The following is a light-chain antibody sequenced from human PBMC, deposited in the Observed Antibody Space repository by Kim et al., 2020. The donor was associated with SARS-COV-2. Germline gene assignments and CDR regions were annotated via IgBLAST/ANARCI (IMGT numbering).Light chain of an antibody. CDR2: GAS. J-gene: IGKJ2*03. CDR1: KYIGTW. Sequence: SASLGDRVTITCRASKYIGTWLACYQQTPGKAPKLLIYGASTLQRGVSSRFGGSGSGTDFTLTISALQPEDFASYYCQQADSFPYSFGPGTKLEI. CDR3: QQADSFPYS. V-gene: IGKV1-12*01.